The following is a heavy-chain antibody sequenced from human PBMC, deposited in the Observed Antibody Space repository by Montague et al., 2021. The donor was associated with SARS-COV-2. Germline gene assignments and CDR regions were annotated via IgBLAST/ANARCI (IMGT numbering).Heavy chain of an antibody. CDR2: IYHGGST. CDR1: GGSFSTYS. D-gene: IGHD3-10*01. Sequence: SETLSLTCAVHGGSFSTYSWNLIRQPPGTALESIGEIYHGGSTNYNPSPKSRDTISADTSNNQFSLKLTSVAAADTAVYYCARLGDGVVPSPILGVGPYYSYYHMGVWGTVTTVSVA. J-gene: IGHJ6*03. CDR3: ARLGDGVVPSPILGVGPYYSYYHMGV. V-gene: IGHV4-34*01.